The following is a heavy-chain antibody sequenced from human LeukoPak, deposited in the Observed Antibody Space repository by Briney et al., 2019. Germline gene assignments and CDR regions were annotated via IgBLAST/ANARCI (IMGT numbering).Heavy chain of an antibody. Sequence: GGSLRLSCAASGFTFSSYSINWVRQAPGKGLEWVSSISSSSSSIYYADSVKGRFTISRDNSKNTLYLQMNSLRAEDTAVYYCAKGPLGVVVVPHYWGQGTLVTVSS. D-gene: IGHD3-22*01. V-gene: IGHV3-21*04. J-gene: IGHJ4*02. CDR3: AKGPLGVVVVPHY. CDR1: GFTFSSYS. CDR2: ISSSSSSI.